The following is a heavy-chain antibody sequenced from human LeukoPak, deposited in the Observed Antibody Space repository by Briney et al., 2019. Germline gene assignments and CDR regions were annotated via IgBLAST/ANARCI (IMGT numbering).Heavy chain of an antibody. CDR3: AREYSSGWYFDY. V-gene: IGHV1-69*01. Sequence: SVKVSCKASGGTFSSYAISWVRQAPGQGLEWMGGIIPIFATANYAQKFQGRVTITADESTSTAYMELSSLRSEDTAVYYCAREYSSGWYFDYWGQGTLVTVSS. D-gene: IGHD6-19*01. CDR1: GGTFSSYA. CDR2: IIPIFATA. J-gene: IGHJ4*02.